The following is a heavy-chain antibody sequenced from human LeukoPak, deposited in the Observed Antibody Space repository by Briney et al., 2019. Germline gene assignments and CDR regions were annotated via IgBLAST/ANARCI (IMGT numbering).Heavy chain of an antibody. V-gene: IGHV3-23*01. CDR2: ISGSGGST. CDR1: GFTFSSYA. Sequence: LTGGSLRLSCAASGFTFSSYAMSWVRQAPGKGLEWVSAISGSGGSTYYADSVKGRFTISRDNSKNTLYLQMNSLRAEDTAVYYCAKLRDMIVVVITGRPLDYWGQGTLVTVSS. J-gene: IGHJ4*02. D-gene: IGHD3-22*01. CDR3: AKLRDMIVVVITGRPLDY.